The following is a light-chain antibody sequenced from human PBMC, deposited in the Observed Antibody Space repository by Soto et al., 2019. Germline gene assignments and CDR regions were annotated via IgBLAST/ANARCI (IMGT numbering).Light chain of an antibody. CDR3: SSYSSSSIYV. V-gene: IGLV2-14*01. CDR2: EVS. Sequence: QSALTQPASVSGSPGQSITISCTGTSSDVGGYNYVSWYQQHPGTAPNLMISEVSNRPSGVSTRFSGSKSGNTASLTISGLQAEDEADYYCSSYSSSSIYVFGSGTKLTVL. CDR1: SSDVGGYNY. J-gene: IGLJ1*01.